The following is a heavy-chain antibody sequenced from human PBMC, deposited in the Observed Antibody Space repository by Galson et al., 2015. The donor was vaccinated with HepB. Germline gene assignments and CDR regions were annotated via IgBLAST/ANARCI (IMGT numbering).Heavy chain of an antibody. CDR3: ARDGQSLYYYYYGMDV. CDR2: ISSSGSTI. Sequence: SLRLSCAASGFTFSSYEMNWVRQAPGKGLEWVSYISSSGSTIYYADSVKGRFTISRDNAKNSLYLQMNSLRAEDTAVYYCARDGQSLYYYYYGMDVWGQGTTVTVSS. V-gene: IGHV3-48*03. J-gene: IGHJ6*02. CDR1: GFTFSSYE.